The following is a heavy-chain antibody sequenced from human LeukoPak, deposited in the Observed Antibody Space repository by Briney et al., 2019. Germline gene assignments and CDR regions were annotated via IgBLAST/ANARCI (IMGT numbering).Heavy chain of an antibody. CDR1: GLTFSSYA. CDR3: AKGASYDFWSGQPLYGTDV. J-gene: IGHJ6*02. CDR2: ISSSGVST. D-gene: IGHD3-3*01. Sequence: GGSLRLSCAASGLTFSSYAMSWVRQAPGKGLEWVSGISSSGVSTYYADSVKGRFTVSRDNSKNTLYLQMDSLRAEDTAVYYCAKGASYDFWSGQPLYGTDVWGQGTTVSVSS. V-gene: IGHV3-23*05.